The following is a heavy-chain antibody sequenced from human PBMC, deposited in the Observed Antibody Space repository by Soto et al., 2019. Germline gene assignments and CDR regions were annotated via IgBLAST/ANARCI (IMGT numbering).Heavy chain of an antibody. D-gene: IGHD2-8*01. J-gene: IGHJ4*02. Sequence: SETLSLTCTVSGGSISSYYWSWIRQPPGKGLEWIGYIYYSGSTNYNPSLKSRVTISVDTSKNQFSLKLSSVTAADTAVYYCASSDIVLMVYAPFDYWRQATLVTVSS. CDR2: IYYSGST. V-gene: IGHV4-59*12. CDR1: GGSISSYY. CDR3: ASSDIVLMVYAPFDY.